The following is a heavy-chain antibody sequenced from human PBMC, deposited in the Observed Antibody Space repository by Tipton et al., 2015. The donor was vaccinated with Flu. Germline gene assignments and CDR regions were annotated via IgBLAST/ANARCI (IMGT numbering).Heavy chain of an antibody. Sequence: GSLRLSCAASGFTFSSYAMSWVRQAPGRGLEWVSAISGSGGRTYYADSVKGRFTISRDYSKNTLYLQMNSLRAEDTAVYYCAAGDAMDVWGQGTTVTVSS. D-gene: IGHD3-10*01. CDR1: GFTFSSYA. CDR2: ISGSGGRT. V-gene: IGHV3-23*01. CDR3: AAGDAMDV. J-gene: IGHJ6*02.